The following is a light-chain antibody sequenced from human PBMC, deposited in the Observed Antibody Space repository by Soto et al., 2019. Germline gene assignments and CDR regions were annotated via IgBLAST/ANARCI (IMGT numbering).Light chain of an antibody. CDR1: QRVSTN. V-gene: IGKV3-15*01. Sequence: EIVMTQSPATLSVSPGERATLSCRASQRVSTNLAWYQQKPGQAPRLLIYGASTRATGIPARFSGSGSGTEFTLTISSLQSEDFAVYYCQQYNNWPSVTFGQGTKVDIK. CDR3: QQYNNWPSVT. J-gene: IGKJ2*01. CDR2: GAS.